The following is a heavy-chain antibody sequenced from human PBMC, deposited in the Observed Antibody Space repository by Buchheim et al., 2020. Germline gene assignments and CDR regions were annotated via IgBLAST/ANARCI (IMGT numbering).Heavy chain of an antibody. J-gene: IGHJ6*02. D-gene: IGHD3-9*01. CDR1: GYTFTGYY. V-gene: IGHV1-2*04. Sequence: QVQLVQSGAEVKKPGASVKVSCKASGYTFTGYYMHWVRQAPGQGLEWMGWINPNSGGTKYAQKFQGWVTMTRDPSISTAYMELSRLRSDDTAVYYWARDRDILTGNYGMGVWGQGTT. CDR3: ARDRDILTGNYGMGV. CDR2: INPNSGGT.